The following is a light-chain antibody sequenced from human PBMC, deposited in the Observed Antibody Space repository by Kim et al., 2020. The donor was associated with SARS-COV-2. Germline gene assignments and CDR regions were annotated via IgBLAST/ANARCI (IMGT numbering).Light chain of an antibody. CDR2: DVS. Sequence: GQSVTVSGTGTSNDVGNYAYFSWYQHHPGKAPKLIISDVSGRPSGVPDRFSALKSGNTASLTISGLQAEDEADYYCCSYAGTYIFVFGGGTQLTVL. CDR1: SNDVGNYAY. V-gene: IGLV2-11*01. CDR3: CSYAGTYIFV. J-gene: IGLJ3*02.